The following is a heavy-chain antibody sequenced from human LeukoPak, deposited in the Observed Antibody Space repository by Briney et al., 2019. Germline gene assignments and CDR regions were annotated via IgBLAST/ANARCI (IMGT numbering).Heavy chain of an antibody. CDR1: GGTFISYA. V-gene: IGHV1-69*05. CDR3: AGSPMVVTLRYYYYMDV. CDR2: IIPISGTA. Sequence: SVKVSCKASGGTFISYAISWVRQAPGQGIEWMGRIIPISGTANYAQKFQGRVTITTDESTSTAYMELSSLRSEDTAAYYCAGSPMVVTLRYYYYMDVWGKGTTVTVSS. D-gene: IGHD4-23*01. J-gene: IGHJ6*03.